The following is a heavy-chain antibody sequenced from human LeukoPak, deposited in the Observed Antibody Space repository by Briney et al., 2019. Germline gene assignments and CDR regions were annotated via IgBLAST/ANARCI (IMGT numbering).Heavy chain of an antibody. Sequence: PGGSLRLSCAASGFTFSSYGMHWVRQAPGKGLEWVAVISYDGSNKYYADSVKGRFTISRDNAKNSLYLQMNSLRAEDTAVYYCARGTVAGLYSYYYYMDVWGKGTTVTVSS. CDR3: ARGTVAGLYSYYYYMDV. CDR2: ISYDGSNK. V-gene: IGHV3-30*03. D-gene: IGHD6-19*01. CDR1: GFTFSSYG. J-gene: IGHJ6*03.